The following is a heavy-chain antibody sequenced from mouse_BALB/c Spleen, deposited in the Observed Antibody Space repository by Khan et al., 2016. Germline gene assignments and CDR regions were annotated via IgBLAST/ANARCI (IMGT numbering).Heavy chain of an antibody. V-gene: IGHV4-1*02. CDR3: ARAGYYGYLVN. Sequence: EVQLQESGGGLVQPGGSLKVSCAASGFDFSRYWMSWVRQAPGKGLEWIGEINPDSGTINYTPSLKVKFIISRDNAKNMLYLQMSKVRSEDTALYYCARAGYYGYLVNWGQGTLVTVSA. CDR2: INPDSGTI. J-gene: IGHJ3*01. CDR1: GFDFSRYW. D-gene: IGHD1-1*01.